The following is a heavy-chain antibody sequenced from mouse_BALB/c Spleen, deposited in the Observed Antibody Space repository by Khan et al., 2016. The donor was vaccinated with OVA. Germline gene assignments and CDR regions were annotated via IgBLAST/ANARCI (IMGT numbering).Heavy chain of an antibody. Sequence: VQLQESGPGLVAPSQSLSITCTVSGFSLISYGVSWIRQPPGKGLEWLGVIWGDGTTNYHSDITYRLSITKDNSKRQVFLQLNSLQTDDTATYYCGIIYYCLSWFAYWGQVTLVTVSA. CDR2: IWGDGTT. J-gene: IGHJ3*01. D-gene: IGHD1-1*01. V-gene: IGHV2-3*01. CDR1: GFSLISYG. CDR3: GIIYYCLSWFAY.